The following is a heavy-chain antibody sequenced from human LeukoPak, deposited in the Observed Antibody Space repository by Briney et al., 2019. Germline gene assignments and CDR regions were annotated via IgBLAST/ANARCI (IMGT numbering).Heavy chain of an antibody. V-gene: IGHV4-39*01. J-gene: IGHJ6*03. Sequence: KASETLSLTCTVSGGSISSSSYYWGWIRQPPGKGLEWIGSIYYSGSTYYNPSLKSRVTISVDTSKNQSSLKLSSVTAADTAVYYCARHGGGSGRDYYYYYMDVWGKGTTVTVSS. CDR1: GGSISSSSYY. CDR3: ARHGGGSGRDYYYYYMDV. D-gene: IGHD3-10*01. CDR2: IYYSGST.